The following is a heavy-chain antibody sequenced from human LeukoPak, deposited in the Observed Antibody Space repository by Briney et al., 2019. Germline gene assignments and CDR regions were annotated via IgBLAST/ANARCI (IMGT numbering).Heavy chain of an antibody. CDR3: ARARGTGPYFDY. Sequence: GGSLSLSCAASGFTFSSYEMNWVRQALGKGLEWVSYISSSGSTIYYADSVKGRFTISRDNAKNSLYLQMNSLRPEDTAVYYCARARGTGPYFDYWSQGTLVTVSS. CDR1: GFTFSSYE. J-gene: IGHJ4*02. D-gene: IGHD5-24*01. V-gene: IGHV3-48*03. CDR2: ISSSGSTI.